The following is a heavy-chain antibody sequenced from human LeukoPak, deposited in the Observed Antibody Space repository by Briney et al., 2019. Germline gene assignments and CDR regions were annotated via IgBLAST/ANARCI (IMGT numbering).Heavy chain of an antibody. Sequence: SETLSLTCTVSGGSISSYYWGWIRQPPGKGLEWIGSIYYSGSTYYNPSLKSRVTISVDTSKNQFSLKLSSVTAADTAVYYCARHVKQQLVLYYFDYWGQGTLVTVSS. CDR2: IYYSGST. V-gene: IGHV4-39*01. CDR3: ARHVKQQLVLYYFDY. CDR1: GGSISSYY. D-gene: IGHD6-13*01. J-gene: IGHJ4*02.